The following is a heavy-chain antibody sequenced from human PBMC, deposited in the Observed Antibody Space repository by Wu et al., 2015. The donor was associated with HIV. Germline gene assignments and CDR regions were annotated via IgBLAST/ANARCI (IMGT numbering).Heavy chain of an antibody. D-gene: IGHD3-22*01. V-gene: IGHV1-69*12. J-gene: IGHJ4*02. CDR1: GDTFRRYS. CDR3: ARDWSVSGHVATYYLTT. Sequence: QVQLVQSGAEVKKPGSSVKVSCKASGDTFRRYSISWVRQAPGQGPEWMGGSSLSLIQQTTQRSSRAESQSPRTTPRGQSTWSCTVSDLTTRSVYYCARDWSVSGHVATYYLTTWGQGPGHRLL. CDR2: SSLSLIQ.